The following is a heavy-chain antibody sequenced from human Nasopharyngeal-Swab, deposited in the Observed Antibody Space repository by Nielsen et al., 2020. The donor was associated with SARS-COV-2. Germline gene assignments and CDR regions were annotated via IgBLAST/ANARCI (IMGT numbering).Heavy chain of an antibody. CDR1: GGTFSSYA. V-gene: IGHV1-69*13. D-gene: IGHD1-1*01. CDR3: ARDPVQLERRRGGVLGGSYYYYYMDV. CDR2: IIPIFGTA. J-gene: IGHJ6*03. Sequence: SSVKVSCKASGGTFSSYAISWVRQAPGQGLEWMGGIIPIFGTANYAQKFQGRVTITADESTSTAYMELSSLRSEDTAVYYCARDPVQLERRRGGVLGGSYYYYYMDVWGKGTTVTVSS.